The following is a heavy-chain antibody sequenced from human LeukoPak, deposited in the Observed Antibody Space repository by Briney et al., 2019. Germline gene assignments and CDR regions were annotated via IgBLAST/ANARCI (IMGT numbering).Heavy chain of an antibody. V-gene: IGHV3-9*01. D-gene: IGHD3-3*01. J-gene: IGHJ4*02. Sequence: PGGSLRLSCAASGFTFDGYAMHWVRQAPGKGLEWVSGISWNSGSIGYADSVKGRFTISRDNAKNSLYLQMNSLRAEDTALYYCARVTYYDFWSGYPYFDYWGQGTLVTVSS. CDR2: ISWNSGSI. CDR1: GFTFDGYA. CDR3: ARVTYYDFWSGYPYFDY.